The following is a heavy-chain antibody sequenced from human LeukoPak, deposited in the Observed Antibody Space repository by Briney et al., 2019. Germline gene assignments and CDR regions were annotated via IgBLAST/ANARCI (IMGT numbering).Heavy chain of an antibody. Sequence: GGSLRLSCAASGFTFSHYSMNWVRQAPGKGLEWVSSISTSSSYIYYADSVKGRFTVSRNNAKSSLYLQMDSLRAEDTAVYYCARPLEGYSGSGSWYFDYWGQGTLVTVSS. CDR1: GFTFSHYS. CDR2: ISTSSSYI. J-gene: IGHJ4*02. D-gene: IGHD3-10*01. V-gene: IGHV3-21*01. CDR3: ARPLEGYSGSGSWYFDY.